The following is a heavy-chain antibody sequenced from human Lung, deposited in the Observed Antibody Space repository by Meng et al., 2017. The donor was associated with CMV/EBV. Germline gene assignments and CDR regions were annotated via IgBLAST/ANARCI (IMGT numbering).Heavy chain of an antibody. Sequence: GESLKISCAVSGFTFSSHWMHWVRQAPGGGLVWVAHINSDGLRTNYADSVKGRFTISRDNAKDTLYLQVNSLRAEDTAVYYCVRGGCSRTSCLDFWGQGNXVTVDS. CDR2: INSDGLRT. V-gene: IGHV3-74*01. D-gene: IGHD2-2*01. J-gene: IGHJ4*02. CDR1: GFTFSSHW. CDR3: VRGGCSRTSCLDF.